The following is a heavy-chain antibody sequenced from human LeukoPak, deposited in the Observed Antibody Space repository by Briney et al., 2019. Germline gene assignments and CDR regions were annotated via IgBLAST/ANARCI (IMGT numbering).Heavy chain of an antibody. J-gene: IGHJ4*02. CDR3: ARGYFDWLPYYFDY. Sequence: GSLRLSCAASGFTFSSYWMSWVRQAPGKGLEWVANIKQDGSEKYYVDSVKGRFTISRDNAKNSLYLQMNSLRAEDTAVYYCARGYFDWLPYYFDYWGQGTLVTVSS. D-gene: IGHD3-9*01. CDR2: IKQDGSEK. V-gene: IGHV3-7*01. CDR1: GFTFSSYW.